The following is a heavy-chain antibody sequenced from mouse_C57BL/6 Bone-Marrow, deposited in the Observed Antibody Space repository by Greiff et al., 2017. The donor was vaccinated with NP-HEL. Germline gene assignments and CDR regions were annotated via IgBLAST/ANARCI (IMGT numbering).Heavy chain of an antibody. J-gene: IGHJ3*01. CDR1: GYAFTNYL. Sequence: VKLVESGAELVRPGTSVKVSCKASGYAFTNYLIEWVKQRPGQGLEWIGVINPGSGGTNYNQKFKGKATLTVDKSSSTAYMELRSLTSEDTAVYYCARLTGTDWFAYWGQGTLVTVSA. V-gene: IGHV1-54*01. CDR2: INPGSGGT. D-gene: IGHD4-1*01. CDR3: ARLTGTDWFAY.